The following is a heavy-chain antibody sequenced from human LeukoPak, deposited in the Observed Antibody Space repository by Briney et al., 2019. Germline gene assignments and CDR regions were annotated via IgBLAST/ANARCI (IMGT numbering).Heavy chain of an antibody. CDR3: ARGYDFWRDYYYGMDV. CDR2: MNPNSGNT. V-gene: IGHV1-8*01. J-gene: IGHJ6*02. CDR1: GYTFTSYD. D-gene: IGHD3-3*01. Sequence: ASVKVSCKASGYTFTSYDINWVRQATGQGLERMGWMNPNSGNTGYAQKFQGRVTMTRNTSISTAYMELSSLRSEDTAVYYCARGYDFWRDYYYGMDVWGQGTTVTVSS.